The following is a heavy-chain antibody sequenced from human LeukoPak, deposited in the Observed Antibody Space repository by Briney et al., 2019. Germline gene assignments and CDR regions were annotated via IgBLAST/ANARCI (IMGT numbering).Heavy chain of an antibody. D-gene: IGHD6-13*01. Sequence: GGSLRLSCAASGFTFSSYSMNWVCQAPGKGLEWVSSISSSSSYIYYADSVKGRFTISRDNAKNSLYLQMNSLGAEDTAVYYCAKQTSSSPSLDYWGQGTLVTVSS. CDR3: AKQTSSSPSLDY. CDR1: GFTFSSYS. J-gene: IGHJ4*02. V-gene: IGHV3-21*01. CDR2: ISSSSSYI.